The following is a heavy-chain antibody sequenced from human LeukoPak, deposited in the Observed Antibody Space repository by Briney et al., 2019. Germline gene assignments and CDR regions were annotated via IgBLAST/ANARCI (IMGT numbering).Heavy chain of an antibody. CDR3: ARHGGYCSGASCSGVWFDP. Sequence: PSETLSLTCTVSGGSISSSSYYWGWIRQPPGKGLEWIGSIYYSGITYYNPSLKSRVTMSVDTSKNHFSLKLTSVAAADTAVYYCARHGGYCSGASCSGVWFDPWGQGTLVTVSS. D-gene: IGHD2-15*01. CDR1: GGSISSSSYY. CDR2: IYYSGIT. V-gene: IGHV4-39*01. J-gene: IGHJ5*02.